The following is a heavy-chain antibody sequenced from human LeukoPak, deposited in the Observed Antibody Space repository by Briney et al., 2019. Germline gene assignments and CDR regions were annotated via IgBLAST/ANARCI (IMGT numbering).Heavy chain of an antibody. D-gene: IGHD2/OR15-2a*01. V-gene: IGHV1-18*01. Sequence: ASVKVSCKASGYTFASYGISWVRQAPGQGLEWMGWISAYNGNTNYAQKLQGRVTMTTDTSMSTAYMELRSLRSDDTAVYYCARYRACNPSTFDYGMDVWGQGTTVTVSS. CDR1: GYTFASYG. CDR2: ISAYNGNT. CDR3: ARYRACNPSTFDYGMDV. J-gene: IGHJ6*02.